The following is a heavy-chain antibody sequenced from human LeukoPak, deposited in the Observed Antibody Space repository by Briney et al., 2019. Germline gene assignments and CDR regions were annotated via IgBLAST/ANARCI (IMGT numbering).Heavy chain of an antibody. Sequence: SETLSLICTVSGGSISSYYWSWIRQPPGKGLEWIGEINHSGSTNYNPSLKSRVTISVDTSKNQFSLRLSSMTAADTAVYFCARGHNCSSTTCYPHFDYWGQGSLVTVSS. CDR2: INHSGST. V-gene: IGHV4-34*01. J-gene: IGHJ4*02. CDR1: GGSISSYY. D-gene: IGHD2-2*01. CDR3: ARGHNCSSTTCYPHFDY.